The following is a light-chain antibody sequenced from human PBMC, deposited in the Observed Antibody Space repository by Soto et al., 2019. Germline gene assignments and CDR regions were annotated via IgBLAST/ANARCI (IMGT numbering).Light chain of an antibody. J-gene: IGKJ4*01. CDR1: QGISSA. Sequence: AIQLTQSPSSLSASVGDRVTITCRAGQGISSALAWYQQKPGKPPKLLIYDASSLESGVPSRFSGSGSGTDFTLTISSLQPEDFVTYHCQQFKSYPLTFGGGTKVEIK. V-gene: IGKV1-13*02. CDR3: QQFKSYPLT. CDR2: DAS.